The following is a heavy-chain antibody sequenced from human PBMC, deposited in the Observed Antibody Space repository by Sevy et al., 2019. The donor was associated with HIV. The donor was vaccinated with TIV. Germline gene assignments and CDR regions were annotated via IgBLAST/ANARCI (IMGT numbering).Heavy chain of an antibody. CDR3: ARAPSGSQGPGQYFHH. J-gene: IGHJ1*01. Sequence: ASGKVSCKASGYPFTNYHITWVRQAPGQGLEWMGWITPNNGNTNYARRLQGRVTMTTDTSTATAYMELRNLRSDDTAVYFCARAPSGSQGPGQYFHHWGQGTLVTVSS. CDR1: GYPFTNYH. D-gene: IGHD1-26*01. CDR2: ITPNNGNT. V-gene: IGHV1-18*01.